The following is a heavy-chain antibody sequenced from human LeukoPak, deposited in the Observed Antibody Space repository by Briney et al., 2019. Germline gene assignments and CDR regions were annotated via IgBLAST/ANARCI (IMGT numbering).Heavy chain of an antibody. CDR1: GFTFSSYS. Sequence: PGGSLRLSCAASGFTFSSYSMNWVRQAPGKGLKWVSSISSSSSYIYYADSVKGRFTISRDNAKNSLYLQMNSLRAEDTAVYYCARERGIVGSDFDYWGQGTLVTVSS. CDR2: ISSSSSYI. J-gene: IGHJ4*02. CDR3: ARERGIVGSDFDY. V-gene: IGHV3-21*01. D-gene: IGHD1-26*01.